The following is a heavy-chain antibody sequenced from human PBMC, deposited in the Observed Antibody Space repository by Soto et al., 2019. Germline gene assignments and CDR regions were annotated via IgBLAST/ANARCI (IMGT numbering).Heavy chain of an antibody. CDR3: AKDQGRVYDFWSGYRTDAFDI. CDR1: GFTFDDYA. J-gene: IGHJ3*02. CDR2: ISWNSGSI. V-gene: IGHV3-9*01. Sequence: LSCAASGFTFDDYAMHWVRQAPGKGLEWVSGISWNSGSIGYADSVKGRFTISRDNAKNSLYLQMNSLRAEDTALYYCAKDQGRVYDFWSGYRTDAFDIWGQGTMVTVSS. D-gene: IGHD3-3*01.